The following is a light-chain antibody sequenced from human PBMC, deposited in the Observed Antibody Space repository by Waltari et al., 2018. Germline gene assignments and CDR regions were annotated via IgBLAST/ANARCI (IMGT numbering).Light chain of an antibody. CDR3: LTDYIFPLP. CDR1: EDLRND. V-gene: IGKV1-6*01. J-gene: IGKJ4*01. CDR2: VAS. Sequence: AIQMTQSPSSLSASVGDRVTITCRASEDLRNDLGWYQQKPGKAPWLLVFVASTLQSGVPSKFSRGGSCTGLPLCIRRLQPEGFGTFFCLTDYIFPLPFGGGTTVEI.